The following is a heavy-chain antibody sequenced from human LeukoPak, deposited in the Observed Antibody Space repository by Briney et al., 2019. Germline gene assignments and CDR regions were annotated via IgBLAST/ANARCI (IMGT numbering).Heavy chain of an antibody. V-gene: IGHV3-53*01. D-gene: IGHD3-22*01. Sequence: PGGSLRLSCAASGFTVSSNYMSWVRQAPGKGLEWVSVIYSGGSTYYADSVKGRFTISRDNSKNTLYLQMNSLRAEDTAVYYCARVYDSSGYYPRGYWGQGTLVTVSS. CDR1: GFTVSSNY. J-gene: IGHJ4*02. CDR2: IYSGGST. CDR3: ARVYDSSGYYPRGY.